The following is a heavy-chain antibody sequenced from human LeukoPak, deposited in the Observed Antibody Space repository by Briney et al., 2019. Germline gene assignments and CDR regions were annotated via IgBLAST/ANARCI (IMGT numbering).Heavy chain of an antibody. D-gene: IGHD3-10*01. CDR2: ISGSGGST. V-gene: IGHV3-23*01. Sequence: GGSLRLSCAASGFTFSSYAMSWVPHAPGKGLEWVSAISGSGGSTYYAASVKGRFTISRDNSKNTLYLQMNSLRAEDTAVYYCAKDRTLTGITMVRGVTSFDYWGQGTLVTVSS. J-gene: IGHJ4*02. CDR1: GFTFSSYA. CDR3: AKDRTLTGITMVRGVTSFDY.